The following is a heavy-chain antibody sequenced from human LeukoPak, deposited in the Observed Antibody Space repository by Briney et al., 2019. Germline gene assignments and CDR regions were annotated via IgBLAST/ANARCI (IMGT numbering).Heavy chain of an antibody. J-gene: IGHJ4*02. D-gene: IGHD3-22*01. V-gene: IGHV3-23*01. CDR3: ARDLDYYDSSGQIDY. CDR2: ISGSGYST. Sequence: GGSLRLSCVASGFTFNNYAMTWVRQAPGKGLEWVSAISGSGYSTYYADSVKGRFTISRDNSKNTLYLQMNSLRAEDTAVYYCARDLDYYDSSGQIDYWGQGTLVAVSS. CDR1: GFTFNNYA.